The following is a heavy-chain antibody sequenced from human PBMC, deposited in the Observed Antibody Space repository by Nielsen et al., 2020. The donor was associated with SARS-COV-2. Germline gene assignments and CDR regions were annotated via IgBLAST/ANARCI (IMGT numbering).Heavy chain of an antibody. D-gene: IGHD3-16*01. CDR2: INTNTGNP. CDR3: ARLGVNAVALHHRRFDY. J-gene: IGHJ4*02. CDR1: GYTFTSYA. V-gene: IGHV7-4-1*02. Sequence: ASVKVSCKASGYTFTSYAMNWVRQAPGQGLEWMGWINTNTGNPTYAQGFTGRFVFSLDTSVSTAYLQISSLKAEDTAVYYCARLGVNAVALHHRRFDYWGQGTLVTVSS.